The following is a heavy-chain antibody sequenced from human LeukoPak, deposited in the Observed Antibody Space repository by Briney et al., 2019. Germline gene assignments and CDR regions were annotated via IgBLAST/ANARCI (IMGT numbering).Heavy chain of an antibody. CDR1: GFTFSSYG. CDR2: ISYDGSNK. Sequence: GRSLRLSCAASGFTFSSYGMHWVRQAPGKGLEWVAVISYDGSNKYYADSVKGRFTISRDNSKNTLYLQMDSLRDEDTAVYYCAKDAGRGLPKQYYYYDMDVWGQGTTVTVSS. CDR3: AKDAGRGLPKQYYYYDMDV. J-gene: IGHJ6*02. V-gene: IGHV3-30*18. D-gene: IGHD1-26*01.